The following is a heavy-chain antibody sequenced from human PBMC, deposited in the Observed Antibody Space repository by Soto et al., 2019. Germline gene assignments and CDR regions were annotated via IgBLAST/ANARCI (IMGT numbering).Heavy chain of an antibody. D-gene: IGHD2-2*01. CDR1: GFTFSNAW. V-gene: IGHV3-15*01. CDR2: IKSKTDGGTT. Sequence: GGSLRLSCAASGFTFSNAWMSWVRQAPGKGLEWVGRIKSKTDGGTTDYAAPVKGRFTISRDDSKNTLYLQMNSLKTEDTAVYYCTTVVILGYCSSTSCYEYFQHWGQGTLVTVSS. J-gene: IGHJ1*01. CDR3: TTVVILGYCSSTSCYEYFQH.